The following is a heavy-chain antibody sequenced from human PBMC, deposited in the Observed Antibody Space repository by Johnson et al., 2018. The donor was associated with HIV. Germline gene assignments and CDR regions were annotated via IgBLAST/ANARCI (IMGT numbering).Heavy chain of an antibody. J-gene: IGHJ3*02. D-gene: IGHD4-17*01. CDR1: GFTFSSYC. CDR3: ARSPYYDDYWSEAFDI. CDR2: IKQDEVNK. V-gene: IGHV3-7*03. Sequence: VQLVESGGGLVQPGGSLRLSCAASGFTFSSYCMSWVRQAPGKGLEWVANIKQDEVNKYYVDSVKGRFTISRDNAKNSLYLQMNSLRAEDTAVYYCARSPYYDDYWSEAFDIWGQGTMVTVSS.